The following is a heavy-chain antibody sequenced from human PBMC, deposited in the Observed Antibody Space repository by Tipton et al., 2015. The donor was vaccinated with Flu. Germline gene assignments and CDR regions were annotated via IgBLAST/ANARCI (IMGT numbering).Heavy chain of an antibody. J-gene: IGHJ4*02. D-gene: IGHD6-19*01. CDR2: LCPGSP. Sequence: TLSLTCSVSGASIGGPYCWGWVGQPPGKGLEWIGNLCPGSPYYNSSLKSRVTLSVDGSKNQFSLGLTSVTAADTAVYHCARDLSAVAGSYFDYWGQGTLVTVSS. CDR1: GASIGGPYC. V-gene: IGHV4-38-2*02. CDR3: ARDLSAVAGSYFDY.